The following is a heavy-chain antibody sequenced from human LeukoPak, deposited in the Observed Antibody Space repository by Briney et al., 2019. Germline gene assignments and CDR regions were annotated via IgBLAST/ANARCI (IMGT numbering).Heavy chain of an antibody. V-gene: IGHV4-59*02. CDR3: ARAGRYTTGWYGNYFDY. CDR2: IYDSGST. D-gene: IGHD6-19*01. CDR1: GGSVSGYY. J-gene: IGHJ4*02. Sequence: SETLSLTCTVSGGSVSGYYWSWIRQPPGKGLEWIGYIYDSGSTNYNPSLRSRLIISVDTSKNQFSLKLSSVTAADTAVYYCARAGRYTTGWYGNYFDYWGQGTLVTVSS.